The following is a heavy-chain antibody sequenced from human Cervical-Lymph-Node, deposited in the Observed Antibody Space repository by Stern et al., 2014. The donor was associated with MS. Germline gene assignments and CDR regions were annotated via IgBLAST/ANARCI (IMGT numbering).Heavy chain of an antibody. CDR1: GFTVSRDY. CDR3: ARDTSSPERSDW. Sequence: VPLVESGGGVIQPGGSLRLSCTASGFTVSRDYMTWVRQAPGKGLEWVSLITNDGSTFYTDSVKGRFTISRDDSTNTVYLHMTSLRAEDTAMYYCARDTSSPERSDWWGQGTLVTVSS. J-gene: IGHJ4*02. D-gene: IGHD1-1*01. V-gene: IGHV3-53*01. CDR2: ITNDGST.